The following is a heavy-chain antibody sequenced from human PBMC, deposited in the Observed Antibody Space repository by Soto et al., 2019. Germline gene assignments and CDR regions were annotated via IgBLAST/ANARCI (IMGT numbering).Heavy chain of an antibody. D-gene: IGHD4-4*01. Sequence: GESLKISCKGSGYSFTSYWIGWVRQMPGKGLEWMGIIYPGDSDTRYSPSFQVQVTISADKSISTAYLQWSSLKASDTAMYYCARSRGHAYSNFRADDAFDIWGQGTMVTVSS. CDR3: ARSRGHAYSNFRADDAFDI. CDR1: GYSFTSYW. CDR2: IYPGDSDT. V-gene: IGHV5-51*01. J-gene: IGHJ3*02.